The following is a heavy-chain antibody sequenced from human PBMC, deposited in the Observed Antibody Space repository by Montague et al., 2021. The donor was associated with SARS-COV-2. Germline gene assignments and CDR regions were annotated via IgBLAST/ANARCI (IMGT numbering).Heavy chain of an antibody. CDR3: ARVRYYGSGTSLGMDV. Sequence: SETLSLTCVVYGGSFSGYYWSWIRQPPGKGLEWIGEINHSGSTNYNPSLQSRVTISVDTSKNQFSLKLSSVTAADTAVYYCARVRYYGSGTSLGMDVWGQGTTVTVSS. J-gene: IGHJ6*02. D-gene: IGHD3-10*01. CDR1: GGSFSGYY. CDR2: INHSGST. V-gene: IGHV4-34*01.